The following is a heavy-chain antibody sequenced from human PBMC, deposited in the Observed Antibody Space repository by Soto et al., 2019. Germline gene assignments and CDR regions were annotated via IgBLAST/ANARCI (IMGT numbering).Heavy chain of an antibody. CDR1: GYTFTGHY. V-gene: IGHV1-2*04. D-gene: IGHD2-15*01. J-gene: IGHJ6*02. Sequence: ASVKVSCKASGYTFTGHYMHWVRQAPGQGLEWMGWINPNIGGTNYAQKFQGWVTMTRDTSISTAYMELSRLRSDDTAVYYCARVSGRYCSGRRCLEMEVWGQGTSVTVSS. CDR3: ARVSGRYCSGRRCLEMEV. CDR2: INPNIGGT.